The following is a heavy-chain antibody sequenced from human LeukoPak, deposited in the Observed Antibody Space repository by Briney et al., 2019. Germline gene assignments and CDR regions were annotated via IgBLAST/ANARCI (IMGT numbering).Heavy chain of an antibody. J-gene: IGHJ4*02. CDR1: GFTFSDYY. V-gene: IGHV3-11*01. D-gene: IGHD5-24*01. Sequence: GGSLRLSCAASGFTFSDYYMSWIRQAPGKGLEWVSYISSSGSARHYADSVKGRFTVSRDNAKTSLYLQMNSLRAEDTAVYYCARAQRWLQLGGGYYFDYWGQGTLVTVSS. CDR3: ARAQRWLQLGGGYYFDY. CDR2: ISSSGSAR.